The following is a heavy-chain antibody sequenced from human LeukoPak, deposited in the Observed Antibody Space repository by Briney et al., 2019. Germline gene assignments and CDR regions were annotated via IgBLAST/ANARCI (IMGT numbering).Heavy chain of an antibody. D-gene: IGHD2-2*01. CDR1: GFAFSSYS. CDR3: ARDSFGAAGYCSSTSCPTYYYYGMDV. J-gene: IGHJ6*02. CDR2: ISSSSSYI. Sequence: GGSLRLSCAASGFAFSSYSMNWVRQAPGKGLEWVSSISSSSSYIYYADSVKGRFTISRDNAKNSLYLQMNSLRAEDTAVYYCARDSFGAAGYCSSTSCPTYYYYGMDVWGQGTTVTVSS. V-gene: IGHV3-21*01.